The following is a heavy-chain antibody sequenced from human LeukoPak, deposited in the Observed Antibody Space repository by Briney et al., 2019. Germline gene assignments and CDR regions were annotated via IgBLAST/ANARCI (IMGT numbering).Heavy chain of an antibody. CDR3: ARDRVGVPATVDY. CDR2: ISSSSSYI. V-gene: IGHV3-21*01. J-gene: IGHJ4*02. D-gene: IGHD2-2*01. CDR1: GFTFSSYS. Sequence: GGSLRLSCAASGFTFSSYSMNWVRQAPGKGLEWVSSISSSSSYIYYADSVKGRFTISRDNAKNSLYLQMNSLRAEDTAVYYCARDRVGVPATVDYWGQGTLVTVSS.